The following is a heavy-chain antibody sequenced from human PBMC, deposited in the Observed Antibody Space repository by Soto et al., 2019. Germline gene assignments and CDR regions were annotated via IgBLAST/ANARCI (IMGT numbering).Heavy chain of an antibody. J-gene: IGHJ4*02. CDR2: IYYSGST. CDR3: AREVPSSSWSRYFDY. Sequence: SETLSLTCTVSGGSISSGGYYWSWIRQHPGKGLEWIGYIYYSGSTYYNPSLKSRVTISVDTSKNQFSLKLSSVTAAGTAVYYCAREVPSSSWSRYFDYWGQGTLVTVSS. V-gene: IGHV4-31*03. CDR1: GGSISSGGYY. D-gene: IGHD6-13*01.